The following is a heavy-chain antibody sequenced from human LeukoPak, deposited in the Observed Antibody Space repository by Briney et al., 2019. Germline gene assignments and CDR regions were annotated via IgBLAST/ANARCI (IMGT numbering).Heavy chain of an antibody. D-gene: IGHD3-3*01. J-gene: IGHJ5*02. CDR2: IYHSGST. V-gene: IGHV4-38-2*02. CDR3: ARDTLPTYYDFWSGYYTPNWFDP. Sequence: SETLSLTCTVSGYSISSGYYWGWIRQPPGKGLEWIGSIYHSGSTNYNPSLKSRVTISVDTSKNQFSLKLSSVTAADTAVYYCARDTLPTYYDFWSGYYTPNWFDPWGQGTLVTVSS. CDR1: GYSISSGYY.